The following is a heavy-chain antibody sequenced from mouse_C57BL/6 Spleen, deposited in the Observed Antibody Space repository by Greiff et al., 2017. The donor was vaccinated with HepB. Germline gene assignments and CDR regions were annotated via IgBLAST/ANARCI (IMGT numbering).Heavy chain of an antibody. CDR3: ARGLYYGYDGGYFDV. J-gene: IGHJ1*03. V-gene: IGHV1-82*01. Sequence: VQLVESGPELVKPGASVKISCKASGYAFSSSWMNWVKQRPGKGLEWIGRIYPGDGDTNYNGKFKGKATLTADKSSSTAYMQLSSLTSEDSAVYFCARGLYYGYDGGYFDVWGTGTTVTVSS. D-gene: IGHD2-2*01. CDR2: IYPGDGDT. CDR1: GYAFSSSW.